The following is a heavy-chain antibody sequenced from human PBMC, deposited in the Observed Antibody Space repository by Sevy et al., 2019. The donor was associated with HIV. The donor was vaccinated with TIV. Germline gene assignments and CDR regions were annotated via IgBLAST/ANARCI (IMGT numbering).Heavy chain of an antibody. CDR2: IYPGDFDT. D-gene: IGHD7-27*01. V-gene: IGHV5-51*01. CDR3: ARHRANWAIDAFDI. J-gene: IGHJ3*02. CDR1: GYSFTSYW. Sequence: GESLKISCKGSGYSFTSYWIGWVRQMPGKGLEWMGIIYPGDFDTRYSPSFQGQVTISADKSISTAYLQWGSLKASDTAMYYCARHRANWAIDAFDIWGQGTMVTVSS.